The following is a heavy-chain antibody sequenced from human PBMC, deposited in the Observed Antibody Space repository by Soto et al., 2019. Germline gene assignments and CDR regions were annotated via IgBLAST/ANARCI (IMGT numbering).Heavy chain of an antibody. CDR1: GGTFSSYT. Sequence: QVQLVQSGAEVKKPGSSVKVSCKASGGTFSSYTISWVRQAPGQGLEWMGRIIPILGIANYAQKFQGRVTITADKSTSTAYMELSSLRSEDTAVYYCAKGGTNAFDIWGQGTMVTDSS. J-gene: IGHJ3*02. V-gene: IGHV1-69*02. CDR2: IIPILGIA. CDR3: AKGGTNAFDI. D-gene: IGHD1-26*01.